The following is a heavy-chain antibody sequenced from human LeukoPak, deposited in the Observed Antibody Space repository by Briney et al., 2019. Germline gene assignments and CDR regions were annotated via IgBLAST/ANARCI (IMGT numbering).Heavy chain of an antibody. D-gene: IGHD3-22*01. CDR3: ARDSSPDYYDSSGPKLGAAFDI. V-gene: IGHV3-20*04. CDR2: INWNGGST. CDR1: GFTFDDYG. Sequence: GGSLRLSCAASGFTFDDYGMSWVRQAPGKGLEWGFGINWNGGSTGYADSVKGRFTISRDNAKNSLYLQMNSLRAEDTALYYCARDSSPDYYDSSGPKLGAAFDIWGQGTMVTVSS. J-gene: IGHJ3*02.